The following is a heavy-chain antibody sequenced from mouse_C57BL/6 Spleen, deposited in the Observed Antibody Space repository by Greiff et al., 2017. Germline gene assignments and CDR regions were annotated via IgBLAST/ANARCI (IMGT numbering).Heavy chain of an antibody. Sequence: EVQLQQSGAELVRPGASVKLSCTASGFNIKDDYMHWVKQRPEQGLEWIGWIDPENGDTEYASKFQGKATITADTSSNTAYLQLSSLTSEDTAVYYCTTRRRYYDYGGAMDYWGQGTSVTVSS. CDR2: IDPENGDT. CDR1: GFNIKDDY. CDR3: TTRRRYYDYGGAMDY. V-gene: IGHV14-4*01. D-gene: IGHD2-4*01. J-gene: IGHJ4*01.